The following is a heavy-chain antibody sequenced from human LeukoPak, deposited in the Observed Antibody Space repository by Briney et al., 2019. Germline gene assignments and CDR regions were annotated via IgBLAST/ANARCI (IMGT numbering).Heavy chain of an antibody. CDR2: ISGGGNT. CDR1: GFTFYNYG. J-gene: IGHJ4*02. CDR3: ARDLPTMVRGVIIDY. Sequence: GGSLRLSCAVSGFTFYNYGMSWVRQAPGKGLEWVSGISGGGNTFYSDSVKGRFTISRDNAKNSLYLQMNSLRAEDTAVYYCARDLPTMVRGVIIDYWGQGTLVTVSS. V-gene: IGHV3-20*04. D-gene: IGHD3-10*01.